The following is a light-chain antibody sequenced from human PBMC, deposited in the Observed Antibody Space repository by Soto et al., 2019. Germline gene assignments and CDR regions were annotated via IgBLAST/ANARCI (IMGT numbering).Light chain of an antibody. J-gene: IGKJ5*01. CDR3: MQALQTPIT. Sequence: DIVMTQSPVSLPVTLGQPASISCRSSQSLVFRDGNTYLNWFQQRPGQSPRRLIYQVSNRDSGVPDRFSGSGSGTDFTLKISRVEAEDVGVYYCMQALQTPITFGQGTRLEIK. CDR2: QVS. V-gene: IGKV2-30*01. CDR1: QSLVFRDGNTY.